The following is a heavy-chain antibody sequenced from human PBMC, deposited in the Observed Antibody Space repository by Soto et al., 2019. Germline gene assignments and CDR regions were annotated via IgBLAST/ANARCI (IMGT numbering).Heavy chain of an antibody. Sequence: SETLSLTCSVSGGSVSNKTYYWSWIRQPPGKRLEWIGYVYYSGTTKSNPSLKSRVTMSVDMSKNQFSLRLTYVTAADTAVYYCARVFPSYCGGDCSYFDSWGQGTLVTVSS. CDR3: ARVFPSYCGGDCSYFDS. CDR2: VYYSGTT. D-gene: IGHD2-21*02. J-gene: IGHJ4*02. CDR1: GGSVSNKTYY. V-gene: IGHV4-61*01.